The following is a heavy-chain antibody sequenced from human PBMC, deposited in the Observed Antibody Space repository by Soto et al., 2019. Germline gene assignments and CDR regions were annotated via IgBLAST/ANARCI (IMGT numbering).Heavy chain of an antibody. CDR2: IIPIFGTT. D-gene: IGHD1-26*01. Sequence: QVQLVQSGAVVKKPGSSVKVSCKASGGTLSSYAISWVRQAPGQGLEWMGGIIPIFGTTNYAQKFQGRVTITADESTTTAYMEPSSLRSDDPDIYYGARGLLPDVFLDPDYRGQGTLITVSS. CDR3: ARGLLPDVFLDPDY. CDR1: GGTLSSYA. J-gene: IGHJ4*02. V-gene: IGHV1-69*12.